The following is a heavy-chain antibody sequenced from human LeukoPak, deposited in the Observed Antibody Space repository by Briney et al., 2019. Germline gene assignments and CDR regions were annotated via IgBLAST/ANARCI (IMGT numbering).Heavy chain of an antibody. CDR1: GFTFSNYA. J-gene: IGHJ2*01. D-gene: IGHD5-18*01. Sequence: GRSLRLSCAASGFTFSNYAIHWVRQAPGKGLEWVAVISYDGSNKYYADSVKGRFTISRDNSKNALYLQMNSLRAEDTAVYYCARARVDIAMFTWLNWYFDLWGRGTLVTVSS. V-gene: IGHV3-30-3*01. CDR2: ISYDGSNK. CDR3: ARARVDIAMFTWLNWYFDL.